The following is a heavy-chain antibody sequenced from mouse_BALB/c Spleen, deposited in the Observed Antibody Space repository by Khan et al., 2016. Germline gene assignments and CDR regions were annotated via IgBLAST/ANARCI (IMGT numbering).Heavy chain of an antibody. Sequence: VQLQQSGAELVRSGASVKLSCTASVFNIKDYYMHWVKQRPEQCLEWIGWIDPETGDTEYAPKFQGKATMTADTSSNAAYMQFSRLTSEDSAVFYCYALYYGNDVYFDEWGQGTSLTVPS. V-gene: IGHV14-4*02. D-gene: IGHD2-2*01. CDR2: IDPETGDT. CDR1: VFNIKDYY. J-gene: IGHJ2*03. CDR3: YALYYGNDVYFDE.